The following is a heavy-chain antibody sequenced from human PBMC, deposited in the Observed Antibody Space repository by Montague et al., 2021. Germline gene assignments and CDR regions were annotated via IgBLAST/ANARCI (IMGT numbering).Heavy chain of an antibody. V-gene: IGHV4-39*01. J-gene: IGHJ5*02. Sequence: SETLSLTCTVSGGSISSASYYWGWIRQPPGKGLEFIGFIYYNGTTYHNPSLKSRVTVSTYTSKNQFSLKVSSVTAADTALYYCARSLYCRGGSCYSGFDPWGQGTLVTASS. CDR2: IYYNGTT. D-gene: IGHD2-15*01. CDR1: GGSISSASYY. CDR3: ARSLYCRGGSCYSGFDP.